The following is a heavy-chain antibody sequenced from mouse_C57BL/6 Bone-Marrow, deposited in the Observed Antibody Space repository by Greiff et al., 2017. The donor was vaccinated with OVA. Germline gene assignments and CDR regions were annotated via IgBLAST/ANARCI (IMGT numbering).Heavy chain of an antibody. J-gene: IGHJ1*03. CDR3: TGPDDYGSGWYFDV. V-gene: IGHV1-15*01. Sequence: QVQLQQSGAELVRPGASVTLSCKASGYTFTDYEMHWVKQTPVHGLEWIGAIDPETGGTAYNQKFKGKAILTADKSSSTAYMELRSLTSEDSAVYYCTGPDDYGSGWYFDVWGTGTTVTVSS. CDR1: GYTFTDYE. D-gene: IGHD1-1*01. CDR2: IDPETGGT.